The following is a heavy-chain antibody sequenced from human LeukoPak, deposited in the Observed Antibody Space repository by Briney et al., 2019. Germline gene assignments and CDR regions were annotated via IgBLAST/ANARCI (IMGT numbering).Heavy chain of an antibody. CDR1: GVTVKSNY. CDR3: ARDPGGDNAY. J-gene: IGHJ4*02. CDR2: IFHDGST. D-gene: IGHD4-17*01. V-gene: IGHV3-66*01. Sequence: GGSLRPFWATSGVTVKSNYKRLVRQAPGEGLEWVSLIFHDGSTYYADSVKARFTISRDNSMDTLYLQMNSLRVEDTAVYYCARDPGGDNAYWGQGTLVTVSS.